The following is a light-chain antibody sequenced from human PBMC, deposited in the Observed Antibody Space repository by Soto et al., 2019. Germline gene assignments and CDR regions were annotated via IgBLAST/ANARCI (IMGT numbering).Light chain of an antibody. CDR3: CSYAGRSTLI. CDR2: EVS. V-gene: IGLV2-23*02. Sequence: QSALTQPASVSGSPGQSITISCTGTSSDVGSYNLVSWYQQHPGKAPKLMIYEVSKRPSGVSDRFSGSKSANTASLTISGLQAADEAEYRCCSYAGRSTLIFGGGTKLTVL. CDR1: SSDVGSYNL. J-gene: IGLJ2*01.